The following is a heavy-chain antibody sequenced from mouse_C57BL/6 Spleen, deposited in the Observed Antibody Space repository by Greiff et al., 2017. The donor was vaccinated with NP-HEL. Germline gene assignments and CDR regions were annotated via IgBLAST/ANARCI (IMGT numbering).Heavy chain of an antibody. CDR1: GFNIKDYY. V-gene: IGHV14-2*01. J-gene: IGHJ1*03. D-gene: IGHD6-1*01. CDR3: AILLPLQWYFDV. CDR2: IDPEDGET. Sequence: EVQLVESGAELVKPGASVKLSCTASGFNIKDYYMHWVKQRTEQGLEWIGRIDPEDGETKYAPKFQGKATITADTSSNTAYLQLSSLTSEDTAVYYCAILLPLQWYFDVWGTGTTVTVSS.